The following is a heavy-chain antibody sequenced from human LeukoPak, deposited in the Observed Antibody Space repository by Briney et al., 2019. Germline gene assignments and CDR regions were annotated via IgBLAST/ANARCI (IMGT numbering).Heavy chain of an antibody. J-gene: IGHJ4*02. CDR1: GGSISSSSYY. V-gene: IGHV4-39*01. Sequence: SETLSLTCTVSGGSISSSSYYWGWIRQPPGKGLEWIGSIYYSGSTYYSPSLKSRVTISVDTSKNQFSLKLSSVTAADTAVYYCARHLILDYDILTGYYNPFDYWGQGTLVTVSS. D-gene: IGHD3-9*01. CDR3: ARHLILDYDILTGYYNPFDY. CDR2: IYYSGST.